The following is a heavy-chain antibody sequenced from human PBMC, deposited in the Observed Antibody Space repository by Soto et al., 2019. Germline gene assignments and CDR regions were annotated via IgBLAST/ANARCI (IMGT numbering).Heavy chain of an antibody. D-gene: IGHD4-4*01. CDR1: GGSISSGGYY. CDR2: IYYSGST. CDR3: ARVSTVTIYFDY. V-gene: IGHV4-31*03. J-gene: IGHJ4*02. Sequence: SETLSLTCNVSGGSISSGGYYWSWIRQHPGKGLEWIGYIYYSGSTYYNPSLKSRVTISVDTSKNQFSLKLSSVTAADTAVYYCARVSTVTIYFDYWGQGTLVTVSS.